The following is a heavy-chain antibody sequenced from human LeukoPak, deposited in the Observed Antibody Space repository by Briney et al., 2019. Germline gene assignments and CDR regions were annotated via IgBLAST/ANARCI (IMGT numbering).Heavy chain of an antibody. Sequence: SQTLSLTCAISGDIVSSNSAAWYWIRQSPSRGLEWLGRTYYRSKWHSYYAPSVKIRITINPDTSKNQFSLQLKSVTPEDTAVYYCARMVGLVSDFWGQGTLVTVSS. CDR2: TYYRSKWHS. CDR3: ARMVGLVSDF. V-gene: IGHV6-1*01. J-gene: IGHJ4*02. D-gene: IGHD3-10*01. CDR1: GDIVSSNSAA.